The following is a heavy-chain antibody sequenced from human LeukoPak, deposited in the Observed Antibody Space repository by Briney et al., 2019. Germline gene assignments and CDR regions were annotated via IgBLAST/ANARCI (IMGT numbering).Heavy chain of an antibody. CDR2: ISYDGSNK. CDR1: GFTFSSSA. CDR3: ASLAAAAGEYDY. V-gene: IGHV3-30*04. Sequence: PGGSLRLSCAASGFTFSSSAMHWVRQAPGKGLEWVAIISYDGSNKYYADSVKGRFTISRDNSKNTLYLQMNSLRAEDTAVYYCASLAAAAGEYDYWGQGTLVTVSS. J-gene: IGHJ4*02. D-gene: IGHD6-13*01.